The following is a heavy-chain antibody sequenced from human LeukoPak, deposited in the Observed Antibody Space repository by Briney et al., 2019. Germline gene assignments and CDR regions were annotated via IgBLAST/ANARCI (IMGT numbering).Heavy chain of an antibody. D-gene: IGHD3-10*01. CDR2: IIPIFGTA. V-gene: IGHV1-69*13. Sequence: SVKVSCKASGGTFSSYAISWVRQAPGQGLEWMGGIIPIFGTANYAQEFQGRVTITADESTSTAYMELSSLRSEDTAVYYCASPSGGLPYYYMDVWGKGTTVTISS. CDR3: ASPSGGLPYYYMDV. CDR1: GGTFSSYA. J-gene: IGHJ6*03.